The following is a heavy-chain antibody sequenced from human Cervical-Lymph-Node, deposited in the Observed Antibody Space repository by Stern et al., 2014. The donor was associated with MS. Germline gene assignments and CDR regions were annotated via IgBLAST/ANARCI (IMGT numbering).Heavy chain of an antibody. CDR1: GFNFSSYD. Sequence: VQLVESGGGFVQPGGSLRLSCAASGFNFSSYDMHWVRQPTGKSLEWVSAIGIAGDTYYTGSVKGRFTISRENAKNSLYLQMNSLRAGDTAVYYCARDKYGMDVWGRGTTVTVSS. CDR3: ARDKYGMDV. J-gene: IGHJ6*02. CDR2: IGIAGDT. V-gene: IGHV3-13*01.